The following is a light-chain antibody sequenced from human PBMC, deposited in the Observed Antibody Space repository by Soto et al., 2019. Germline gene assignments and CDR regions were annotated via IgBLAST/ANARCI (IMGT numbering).Light chain of an antibody. Sequence: QLVLTQSSSASASLGSSVKLTCTLSSGHSSYIIAWHQQQPGKAPRYLMKLEGSGSYNKGSGVPDRFSGSSSGADRYLTISNLQFEDEADYYCETWDFKTRVFGGGTKVTVL. CDR2: LEGSGSY. CDR1: SGHSSYI. J-gene: IGLJ3*02. V-gene: IGLV4-60*02. CDR3: ETWDFKTRV.